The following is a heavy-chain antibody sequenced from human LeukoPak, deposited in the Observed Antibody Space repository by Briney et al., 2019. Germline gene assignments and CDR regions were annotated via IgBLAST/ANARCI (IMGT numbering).Heavy chain of an antibody. CDR2: FDPEDGET. Sequence: ASVKVSWKVSGYTLTELSMHWVRQAPGKGLERMGGFDPEDGETIYAQKFQGRVTMTEDTSTDTAYMELSSLRSEDTAVYYCATGIGLTVAFDIWGQGTMVTVSS. J-gene: IGHJ3*02. V-gene: IGHV1-24*01. CDR1: GYTLTELS. CDR3: ATGIGLTVAFDI. D-gene: IGHD4/OR15-4a*01.